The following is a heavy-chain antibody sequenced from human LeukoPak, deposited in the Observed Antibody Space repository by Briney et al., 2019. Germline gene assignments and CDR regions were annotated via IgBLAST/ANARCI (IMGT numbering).Heavy chain of an antibody. CDR3: ARDRGGNFPRWFDP. D-gene: IGHD1-26*01. CDR2: VHYSGST. CDR1: GGSISSSY. Sequence: SETLSLTCIVSGGSISSSYWSWIRQPPGKGLEWIGYVHYSGSTNYNPSLKSRVTISVDTSKNQFSLKLTSVTAADTAVYYCARDRGGNFPRWFDPWGQGTLLTVSS. V-gene: IGHV4-59*01. J-gene: IGHJ5*02.